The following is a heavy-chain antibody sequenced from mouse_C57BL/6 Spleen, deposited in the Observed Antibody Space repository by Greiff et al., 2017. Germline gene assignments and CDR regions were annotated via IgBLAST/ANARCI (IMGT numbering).Heavy chain of an antibody. CDR2: ISYDGSN. V-gene: IGHV3-6*01. CDR3: ARRGSNHAMDY. CDR1: GYSITSGYY. Sequence: EVQRVESGPGLVKPSQSLSLTCSVTGYSITSGYYWNWIRQFPGNKLEWMGYISYDGSNNYNPSLKNRISITRDTSKNQFFLKLNSVTTEDTATYYCARRGSNHAMDYWGQGTSVTVSS. D-gene: IGHD2-5*01. J-gene: IGHJ4*01.